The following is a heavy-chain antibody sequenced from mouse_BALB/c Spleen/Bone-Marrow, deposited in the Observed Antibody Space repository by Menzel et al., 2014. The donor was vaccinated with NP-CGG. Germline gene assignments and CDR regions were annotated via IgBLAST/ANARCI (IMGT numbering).Heavy chain of an antibody. Sequence: QVQLQQPGPGLVQPSQSLPITCTVSGFSLTSYGVHWVRQSPGKGLEWLGVIWSGGSTDYNAAFISRLSISKDNSKSQVFFKMNSLQANDTAIYYCASPYYGNYVYAMDYWGQGTSVTVSS. D-gene: IGHD2-10*01. CDR2: IWSGGST. J-gene: IGHJ4*01. CDR3: ASPYYGNYVYAMDY. V-gene: IGHV2-2*02. CDR1: GFSLTSYG.